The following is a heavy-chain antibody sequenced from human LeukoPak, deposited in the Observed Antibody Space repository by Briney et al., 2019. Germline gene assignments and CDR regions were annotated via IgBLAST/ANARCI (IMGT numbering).Heavy chain of an antibody. V-gene: IGHV3-30*18. CDR3: AKDEPDYYDSSGYYSGFDY. CDR2: ISYDGSNK. Sequence: GRSLRLSCAASGFTFSSYGMHWVRQAPGKGLEWVAVISYDGSNKYYADSVKGRFTISRDNSKNTLYLQMNSLRAEDTAVYFCAKDEPDYYDSSGYYSGFDYWGQGTLVTVSS. CDR1: GFTFSSYG. D-gene: IGHD3-22*01. J-gene: IGHJ4*02.